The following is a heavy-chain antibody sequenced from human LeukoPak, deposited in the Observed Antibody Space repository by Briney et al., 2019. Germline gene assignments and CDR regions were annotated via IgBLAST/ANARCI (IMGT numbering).Heavy chain of an antibody. CDR2: ISWNSGSI. Sequence: GGSLRLSCAASGFTFDDYAMHWVRQAPGKGLEWVSGISWNSGSIGYADSVKGRFTISRDNAKNSLYLQMNSLRAEDTALYYCAKDISWWLRGFDYWGQGTLVTVSS. CDR3: AKDISWWLRGFDY. J-gene: IGHJ4*02. CDR1: GFTFDDYA. V-gene: IGHV3-9*01. D-gene: IGHD5-12*01.